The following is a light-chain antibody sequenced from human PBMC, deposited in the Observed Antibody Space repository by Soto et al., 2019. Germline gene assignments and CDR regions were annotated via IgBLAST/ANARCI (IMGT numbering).Light chain of an antibody. CDR1: QSVTSRY. Sequence: EIVLPQSPGTLSFSPGARATLSCKASQSVTSRYLAWYQQKPGQAPRLLIYGASSRATGIPDRFSGRGSGTDFTLTISRLEPEDFAVYFCQQYNNSPEYTFGQGTKREIK. J-gene: IGKJ2*01. CDR2: GAS. V-gene: IGKV3-20*01. CDR3: QQYNNSPEYT.